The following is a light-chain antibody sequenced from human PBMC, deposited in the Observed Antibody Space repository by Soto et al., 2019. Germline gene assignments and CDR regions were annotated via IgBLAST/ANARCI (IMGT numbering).Light chain of an antibody. V-gene: IGKV1-39*01. CDR2: AAS. J-gene: IGKJ2*01. CDR3: QQSYSTLYT. Sequence: DIQMTQSPSSLSASVGDRVTITCRASQSLSSYLNWYQQKPGRAPKLLIYAASSLQSGVPSRFSGSGSGTDFTLTISSLQPEDFATYYCQQSYSTLYTFGPGTKLEIK. CDR1: QSLSSY.